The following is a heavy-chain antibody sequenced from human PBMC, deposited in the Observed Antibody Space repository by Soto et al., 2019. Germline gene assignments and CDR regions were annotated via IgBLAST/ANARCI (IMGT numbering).Heavy chain of an antibody. Sequence: PSETLSLTCTVSNGSINSYYWSWIRQPPGKGLEWIGYIYYSGSTNYNPSLKSRVTISVDTSKNQFSLKLTSVTAADTAVYYCARNSGGSGTYYHLWGQGTLVTVSS. CDR1: NGSINSYY. CDR3: ARNSGGSGTYYHL. J-gene: IGHJ4*02. CDR2: IYYSGST. D-gene: IGHD3-10*01. V-gene: IGHV4-59*01.